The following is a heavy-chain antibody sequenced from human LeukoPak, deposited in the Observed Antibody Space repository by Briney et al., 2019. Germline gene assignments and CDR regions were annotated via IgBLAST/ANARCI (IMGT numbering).Heavy chain of an antibody. CDR1: GFTFSSYS. CDR3: AREAGPSHDDY. V-gene: IGHV3-21*01. CDR2: ISSSGSYI. J-gene: IGHJ4*02. Sequence: GGSLRLSCAASGFTFSSYSMNWVRQAPGRGLEWVSSISSSGSYIYYADSVKGRFTISRDNAKNSLYLQMNSLRAEDTAVYYCAREAGPSHDDYWGQGTLVTVSS.